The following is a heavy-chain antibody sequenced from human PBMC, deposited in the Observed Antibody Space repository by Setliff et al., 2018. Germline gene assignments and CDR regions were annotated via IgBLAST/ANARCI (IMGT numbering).Heavy chain of an antibody. CDR1: GFTFTDYG. D-gene: IGHD3-22*01. V-gene: IGHV1-18*01. J-gene: IGHJ4*02. CDR3: ARINFYVSSGYYYAPEL. CDR2: INNYNFNT. Sequence: ASVKVSCKSSGFTFTDYGITWIRQIPGQGLEWMGWINNYNFNTQYAQKFQGRVTVTTDTSTTTAYMELRSLRADDTAVYYCARINFYVSSGYYYAPELWGQGTTVTVSS.